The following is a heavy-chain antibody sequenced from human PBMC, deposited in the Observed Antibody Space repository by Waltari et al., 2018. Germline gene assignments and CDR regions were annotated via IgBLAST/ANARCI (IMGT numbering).Heavy chain of an antibody. CDR3: ARALGDIVVVPNFYYYGMDV. CDR2: ISPSLGKA. CDR1: GGTFSSYA. D-gene: IGHD2-2*01. V-gene: IGHV1-69*01. J-gene: IGHJ6*02. Sequence: QVQLVQSGAEVKKPGSSVKVSGKASGGTFSSYAISWVRQAPGQGLEWMGGISPSLGKANYAQEFQGRVTVTADESTSTAYMELSSLRSEDTAVYYCARALGDIVVVPNFYYYGMDVWGQGTTVTVSS.